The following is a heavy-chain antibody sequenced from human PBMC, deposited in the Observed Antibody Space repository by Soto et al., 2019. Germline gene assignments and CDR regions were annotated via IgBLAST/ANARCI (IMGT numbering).Heavy chain of an antibody. D-gene: IGHD3-10*01. J-gene: IGHJ4*02. Sequence: QITLKESGPPLVQPTQTLTLTCTFSRFSLSTSGAGVGWIRQPPGKALEWLALIYWDDDKRYNPSLESRLTITKDTSKNQVVLTMTNMDPVDTATYYCAHRAGVGFGELLSRPFDYWGQGTLVTVSS. CDR1: RFSLSTSGAG. V-gene: IGHV2-5*02. CDR2: IYWDDDK. CDR3: AHRAGVGFGELLSRPFDY.